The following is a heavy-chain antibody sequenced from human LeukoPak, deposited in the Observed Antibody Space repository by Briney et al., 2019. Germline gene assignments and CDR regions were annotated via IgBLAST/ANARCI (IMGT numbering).Heavy chain of an antibody. Sequence: GGSLRLSCAASGFTFINAWMSWVRQAPGKGLEWVGRIKRKTYGGPKEYAAPVKGRFTISRDDTKTSLYLQMTNRKTEDTAVYYCTTDTRRVVVPKWGQGTLVTVSS. CDR1: GFTFINAW. CDR2: IKRKTYGGPK. CDR3: TTDTRRVVVPK. D-gene: IGHD2-15*01. J-gene: IGHJ4*02. V-gene: IGHV3-15*01.